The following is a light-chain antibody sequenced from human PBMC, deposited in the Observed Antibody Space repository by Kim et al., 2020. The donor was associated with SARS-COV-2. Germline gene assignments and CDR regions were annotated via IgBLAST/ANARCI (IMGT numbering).Light chain of an antibody. J-gene: IGLJ2*01. CDR1: SSDVGRYNL. CDR3: SSFAGSMTLI. V-gene: IGLV2-23*02. Sequence: GQSMTTSCTGTSSDVGRYNLVSWYQQHPGRAPKLMIYEVNKRHSGVSNRFSGSKSGNTASLTISGLQSEDEADYYCSSFAGSMTLIFGGGTELTVL. CDR2: EVN.